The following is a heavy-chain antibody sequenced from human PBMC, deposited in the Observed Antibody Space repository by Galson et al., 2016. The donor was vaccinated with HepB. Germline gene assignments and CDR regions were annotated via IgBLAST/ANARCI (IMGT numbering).Heavy chain of an antibody. V-gene: IGHV4-4*07. J-gene: IGHJ6*02. CDR1: GGSVSRYY. CDR3: ARDGTDGMDA. D-gene: IGHD1-26*01. Sequence: LSLTCIVSGGSVSRYYWGWIRQPAGKGLEWIGRVSTTETTNYNPSLKSRVTLSVDTPKNQFPLNLRSVTDADTAVYFCARDGTDGMDAWGQGTTVTVSS. CDR2: VSTTETT.